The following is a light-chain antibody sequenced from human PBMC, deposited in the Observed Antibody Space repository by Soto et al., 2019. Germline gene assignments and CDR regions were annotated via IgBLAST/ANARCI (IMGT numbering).Light chain of an antibody. CDR3: QQYGDSLSIT. CDR2: GAS. V-gene: IGKV3-15*01. CDR1: QNVYTN. J-gene: IGKJ5*01. Sequence: ETVMTQSPATLSVSPGETATVSCRASQNVYTNLAWYQQKPGQAPRLLIYGASTRATGIPARFSGSGSGTEFTLTISSLQSEDFAVYYCQQYGDSLSITFGQGTRLEIK.